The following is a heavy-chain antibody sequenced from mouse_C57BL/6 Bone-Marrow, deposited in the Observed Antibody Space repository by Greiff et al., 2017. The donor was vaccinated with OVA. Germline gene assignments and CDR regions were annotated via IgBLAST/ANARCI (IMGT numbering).Heavy chain of an antibody. CDR2: IDPSDSYT. D-gene: IGHD2-1*01. V-gene: IGHV1-59*01. CDR1: GYTFTSYW. CDR3: ARLLMLLGNAY. Sequence: VQLQQPGAELVRPGTSVKLSCKASGYTFTSYWMHWVKQRPGQGLEWIGVIDPSDSYTNYNQKFKGKATLTVETSSSTAYMQLSSLTSEDSAVYYCARLLMLLGNAYWGQGTLVTVSA. J-gene: IGHJ3*01.